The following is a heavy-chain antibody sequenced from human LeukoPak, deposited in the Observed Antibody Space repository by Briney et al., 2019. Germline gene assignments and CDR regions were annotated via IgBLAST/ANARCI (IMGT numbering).Heavy chain of an antibody. D-gene: IGHD3-22*01. CDR2: ISSSGSTR. CDR3: ARYYYDSSGYLDYYYMDV. Sequence: GGSLRLSCAASGFTLSDYYRSGNRQAPGKGVEWVSYISSSGSTRYYADCVEGRFTICRDNVKNALYLQMNSLRAEDTAVYYCARYYYDSSGYLDYYYMDVWGKGTTVTVSS. CDR1: GFTLSDYY. J-gene: IGHJ6*03. V-gene: IGHV3-11*04.